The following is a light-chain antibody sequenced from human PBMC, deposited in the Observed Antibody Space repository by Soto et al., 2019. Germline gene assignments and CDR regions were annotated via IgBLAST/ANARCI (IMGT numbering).Light chain of an antibody. V-gene: IGLV1-44*01. J-gene: IGLJ3*02. CDR2: SND. Sequence: QSVLTQPPSASGTPGQRVSITCSGSGSNFGNTAVNWYQLFPGMAPKLVIYSNDRWPSGVPDRFSGSKSGTSASLAISGLQSEDEADYYCAIWDDSLYGWMFGGGTKLTVL. CDR3: AIWDDSLYGWM. CDR1: GSNFGNTA.